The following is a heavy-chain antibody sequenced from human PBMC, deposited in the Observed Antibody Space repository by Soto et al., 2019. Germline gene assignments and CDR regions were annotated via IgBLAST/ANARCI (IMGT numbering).Heavy chain of an antibody. D-gene: IGHD1-26*01. V-gene: IGHV4-4*07. CDR2: IYTTGST. Sequence: PSETLSLTCTVSGGSFSGYYWRWIRQPAGKGLEWIGRIYTTGSTNCNPSLKSRVTMSVDTSKSQFYLKLTSLTAADTAVYYCARAKGGSSLAFDVWGQGTMVT. J-gene: IGHJ3*01. CDR1: GGSFSGYY. CDR3: ARAKGGSSLAFDV.